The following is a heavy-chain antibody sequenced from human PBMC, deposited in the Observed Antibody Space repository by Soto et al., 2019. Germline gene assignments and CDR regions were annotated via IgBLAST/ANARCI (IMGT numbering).Heavy chain of an antibody. CDR1: GFTFSSYA. CDR2: ISGSGGST. V-gene: IGHV3-23*01. Sequence: GGSLRLSCAASGFTFSSYAMSWVRQAPGKGLEWVSAISGSGGSTYYADSVKGRFTISRDNSKNTLYLQMNSLRAEDTAVYYCAKVEWKQQLVRTFDYWGQGTLVTVSS. D-gene: IGHD6-13*01. J-gene: IGHJ4*02. CDR3: AKVEWKQQLVRTFDY.